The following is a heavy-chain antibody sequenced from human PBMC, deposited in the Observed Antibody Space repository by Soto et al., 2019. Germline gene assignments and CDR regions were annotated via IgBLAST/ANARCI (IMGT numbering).Heavy chain of an antibody. CDR1: GDSVSSNSAA. J-gene: IGHJ5*02. Sequence: SQTLSLTCAISGDSVSSNSAAWNWIRQSPSRGLEWLGRTYYRSKWYNDYAVSGKSRITINPATSKNQFSLQLNSVPPEDTAVYYCARDTPRNYDILTGNWFDPWGQGTLVTVSS. D-gene: IGHD3-9*01. V-gene: IGHV6-1*01. CDR3: ARDTPRNYDILTGNWFDP. CDR2: TYYRSKWYN.